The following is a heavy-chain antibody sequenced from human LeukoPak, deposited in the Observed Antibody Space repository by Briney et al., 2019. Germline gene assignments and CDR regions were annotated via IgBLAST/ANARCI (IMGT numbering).Heavy chain of an antibody. V-gene: IGHV3-23*01. CDR3: AKVRLDSSGYPLDAFDI. D-gene: IGHD3-22*01. J-gene: IGHJ3*02. CDR2: ISGSGGST. Sequence: GGSLRLSCAASGFTFSSYAMGWVRQAPGKGLEWVSAISGSGGSTYYADSVKGRFTISRDNSKNTLYLQMNSLRAEDTAVYYCAKVRLDSSGYPLDAFDIWGQGTMVTVSS. CDR1: GFTFSSYA.